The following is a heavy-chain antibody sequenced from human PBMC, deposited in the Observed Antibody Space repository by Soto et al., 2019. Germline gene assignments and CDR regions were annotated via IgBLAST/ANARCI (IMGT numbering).Heavy chain of an antibody. CDR1: GYSFALYW. CDR2: IYPSDSDV. D-gene: IGHD6-19*01. CDR3: ARLAVATRRGYYGMDV. V-gene: IGHV5-51*01. Sequence: PGESLKISCKGSGYSFALYWIGWVRQMPGKDLEWMGIIYPSDSDVRYSPSFQGQVTMSADKSISTAYLQWSSLKASDTAMYYCARLAVATRRGYYGMDVWGQGTTVTVSS. J-gene: IGHJ6*02.